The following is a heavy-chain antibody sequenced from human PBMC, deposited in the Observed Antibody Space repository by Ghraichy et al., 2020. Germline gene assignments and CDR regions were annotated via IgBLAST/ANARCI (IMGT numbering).Heavy chain of an antibody. Sequence: GGSLRLSCTASGFNFNDYDMHWVRQGPGKGLEWVSRVTWNRGRVDYADSVKGRFTISRNNAKNSLYLQMNSLRTDDTAVYYCAKHYTIRTLNDDSAMDVWGQGTTVTVSS. D-gene: IGHD3-3*01. CDR1: GFNFNDYD. V-gene: IGHV3-9*01. CDR2: VTWNRGRV. J-gene: IGHJ6*02. CDR3: AKHYTIRTLNDDSAMDV.